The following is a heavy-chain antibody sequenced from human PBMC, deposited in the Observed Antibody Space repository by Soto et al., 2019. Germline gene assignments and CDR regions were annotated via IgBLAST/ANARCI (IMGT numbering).Heavy chain of an antibody. D-gene: IGHD6-6*01. CDR1: GGTFSSYA. Sequence: SVKVSCKASGGTFSSYAISWVRQAPGQGLEWMGGIIPIFGTANYAQKFQGRVTITADESTSTAYMELSSLRSEDTAVYYCASIAAQTYNWFDPWGQGTLVTVSS. V-gene: IGHV1-69*13. CDR2: IIPIFGTA. CDR3: ASIAAQTYNWFDP. J-gene: IGHJ5*02.